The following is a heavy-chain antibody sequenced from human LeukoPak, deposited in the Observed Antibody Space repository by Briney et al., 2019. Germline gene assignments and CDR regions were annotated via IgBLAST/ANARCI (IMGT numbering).Heavy chain of an antibody. Sequence: EASVKVSCKASGGTFSSYAISWVRQAPGQGLEWMGGIIPIFGTANYAQKFQGRVTITADESTSTAYMELSSLRSEDTAVYYCARDRAPYYDSSGHDYWGQGTLVTVSS. D-gene: IGHD3-22*01. CDR1: GGTFSSYA. J-gene: IGHJ4*02. CDR2: IIPIFGTA. V-gene: IGHV1-69*01. CDR3: ARDRAPYYDSSGHDY.